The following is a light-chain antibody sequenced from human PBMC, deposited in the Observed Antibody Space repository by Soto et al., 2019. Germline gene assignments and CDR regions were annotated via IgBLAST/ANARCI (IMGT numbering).Light chain of an antibody. CDR3: QQRSNWRLT. V-gene: IGKV3-11*01. J-gene: IGKJ4*01. Sequence: EIVLTQSPATLSLSPGEGATLSCRASQSVSSYLAWYQQKPGRAPRLLIYAASNRATGIPARFSGSGSGTDFTLTISSLEPEDFAVYYCQQRSNWRLTFGGGTKVEIK. CDR2: AAS. CDR1: QSVSSY.